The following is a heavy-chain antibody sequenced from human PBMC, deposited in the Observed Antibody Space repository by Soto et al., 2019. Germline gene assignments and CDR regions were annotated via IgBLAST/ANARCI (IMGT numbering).Heavy chain of an antibody. CDR2: VYNGGST. CDR3: ASHSHKDY. D-gene: IGHD1-26*01. V-gene: IGHV3-66*01. J-gene: IGHJ4*02. CDR1: GFTVSSNY. Sequence: EVQLVESGGGLVQPGGSLRLSCAASGFTVSSNYVSWVRQAPGKGLEWVSVVYNGGSTYYADSVKSRFTSSRDNSKNKLYLQMSSLRAENTAVYYCASHSHKDYWRQRTLVNVSS.